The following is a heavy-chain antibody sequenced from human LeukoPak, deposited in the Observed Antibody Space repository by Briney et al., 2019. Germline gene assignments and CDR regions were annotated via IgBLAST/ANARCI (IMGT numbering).Heavy chain of an antibody. V-gene: IGHV3-23*01. CDR1: GFTFSSYA. D-gene: IGHD6-19*01. CDR3: SKVSFEWLGYYFDY. J-gene: IGHJ4*02. Sequence: GGSLRLFCAASGFTFSSYAMTWVRHAPGKGLERVSGISGSGGNTYYTDSVRGRLSISRDNSKNTLYLQMNSLRAEDTAVYYCSKVSFEWLGYYFDYWGQGTLVTVSS. CDR2: ISGSGGNT.